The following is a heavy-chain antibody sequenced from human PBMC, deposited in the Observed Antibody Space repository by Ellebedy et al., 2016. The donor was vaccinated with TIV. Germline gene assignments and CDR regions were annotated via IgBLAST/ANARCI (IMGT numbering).Heavy chain of an antibody. Sequence: ASVKVSCKGSGYSFTSYWIGWVRQMPGKGLEWMGIIYPGDSDTRYSPSFQGQVTISADKSISTAYLQWSSLKASDTAMYYCARYRSIAAGDFDYWGQGTLVTVSS. J-gene: IGHJ4*02. V-gene: IGHV5-51*01. CDR2: IYPGDSDT. CDR3: ARYRSIAAGDFDY. D-gene: IGHD6-13*01. CDR1: GYSFTSYW.